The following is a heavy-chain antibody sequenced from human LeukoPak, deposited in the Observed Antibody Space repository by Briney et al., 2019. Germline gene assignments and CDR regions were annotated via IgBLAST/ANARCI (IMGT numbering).Heavy chain of an antibody. CDR2: ISSTGGTT. CDR3: AKEGLRAFDY. J-gene: IGHJ4*02. V-gene: IGHV3-23*01. CDR1: GFTFSDYG. D-gene: IGHD1-26*01. Sequence: GGSLRLSCAASGFTFSDYGMSWVRQAPGKGLEWISSISSTGGTTYYADSVKGRFTISRDNSKNTLYLQMNSLRAEDTAVYYCAKEGLRAFDYWGQGTLVTVSS.